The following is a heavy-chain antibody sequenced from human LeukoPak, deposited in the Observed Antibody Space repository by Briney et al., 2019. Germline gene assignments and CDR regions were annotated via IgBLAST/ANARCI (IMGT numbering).Heavy chain of an antibody. CDR3: ARVGYFYYYYGRDV. CDR2: IYYSGST. V-gene: IGHV4-30-4*01. J-gene: IGHJ6*04. D-gene: IGHD3-10*01. Sequence: SETLSLTCTVSGGSISSGDYYWSWIRQPPGKGLEWIGYIYYSGSTYYNPSLKSRVTISVDTSKNQFSLKLSSVTAADTAVYYCARVGYFYYYYGRDVWGKGTTVTVS. CDR1: GGSISSGDYY.